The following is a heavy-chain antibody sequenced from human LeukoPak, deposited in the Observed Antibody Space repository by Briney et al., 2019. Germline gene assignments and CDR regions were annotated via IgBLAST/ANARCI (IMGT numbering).Heavy chain of an antibody. CDR1: GGSFSGYY. CDR3: AREAGSSGRKIDY. Sequence: SETLSLTCAVYGGSFSGYYWSWIRQPPGKGLEWIGEINHSGSTNYNPSLKSRVTISVDTSKNQFSLKLSSVTAADTAAYYCAREAGSSGRKIDYWGQGTLVTVSS. CDR2: INHSGST. D-gene: IGHD3-22*01. J-gene: IGHJ4*02. V-gene: IGHV4-34*01.